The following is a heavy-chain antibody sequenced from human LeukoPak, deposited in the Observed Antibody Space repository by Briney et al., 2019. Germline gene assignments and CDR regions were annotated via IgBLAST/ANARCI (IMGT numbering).Heavy chain of an antibody. Sequence: SQTLSLPCTVSGDSISSYYWSWIRQPPGKGLEWIAYIYYSGSSNYNPSLKSRLTISVDTSKNQFSLKLSSVTATDTAVYYCARTRIPYFDYWGQGTVDSVCS. V-gene: IGHV4-59*08. CDR2: IYYSGSS. CDR3: ARTRIPYFDY. D-gene: IGHD2-21*01. J-gene: IGHJ4*02. CDR1: GDSISSYY.